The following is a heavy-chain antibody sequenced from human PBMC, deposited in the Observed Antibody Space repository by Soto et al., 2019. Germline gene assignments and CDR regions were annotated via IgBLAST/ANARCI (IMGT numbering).Heavy chain of an antibody. D-gene: IGHD1-26*01. CDR3: ARVRGSWSDY. CDR1: GGSVSSGSYY. CDR2: IYYSGST. V-gene: IGHV4-61*01. J-gene: IGHJ4*02. Sequence: QVQLQESGPGLVKPSETLSLTCTVSGGSVSSGSYYWSWIRQPPGKGLEWIGYIYYSGSTNYNPSLKSRVTISVDTSKNQFSLKLSSVTAADTAVYYCARVRGSWSDYWGQGTLVTVSS.